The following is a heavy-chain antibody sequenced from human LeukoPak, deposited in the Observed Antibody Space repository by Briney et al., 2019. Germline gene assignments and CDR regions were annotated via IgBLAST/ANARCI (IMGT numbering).Heavy chain of an antibody. CDR2: IYHSGST. J-gene: IGHJ5*02. D-gene: IGHD3-10*01. V-gene: IGHV4-4*02. Sequence: PSETLSLTCAVSGGSISSSNWWSWVRQPPGKGLEWIGEIYHSGSTNYNPSLKSRVTISVDKSKNQFSLKLSSVTAADTAVYYCARQGGWFRGRTNWFDPWGQGTLVTVSS. CDR1: GGSISSSNW. CDR3: ARQGGWFRGRTNWFDP.